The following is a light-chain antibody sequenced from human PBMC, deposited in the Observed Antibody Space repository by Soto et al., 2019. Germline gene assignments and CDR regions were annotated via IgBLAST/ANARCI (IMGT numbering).Light chain of an antibody. J-gene: IGLJ1*01. CDR2: EVN. V-gene: IGLV2-14*01. CDR3: SSYTSSSIDDV. CDR1: SSDVGGYNY. Sequence: QSVLTQPASVSGSPGQSITISCTGTSSDVGGYNYVSWYQQHPGKAPKLMIYEVNNRPSGVSNRFSGSKSGNTASLTISGLQAEDEADYYCSSYTSSSIDDVFGTGTKLTVL.